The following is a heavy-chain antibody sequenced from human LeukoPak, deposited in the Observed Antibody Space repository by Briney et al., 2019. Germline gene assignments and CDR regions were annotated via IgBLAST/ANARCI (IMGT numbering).Heavy chain of an antibody. CDR2: IYSGGST. Sequence: PGGSLRLSCAASGFTVSSNYMSWVRQAPGKGLECVSVIYSGGSTYYADSVKGRFTISRDNSKNTLYLQMNSLRAEDTAVYYCASYYDSSGYYYVAAFDIWGQGTTVTVSS. CDR3: ASYYDSSGYYYVAAFDI. D-gene: IGHD3-22*01. V-gene: IGHV3-66*02. CDR1: GFTVSSNY. J-gene: IGHJ3*02.